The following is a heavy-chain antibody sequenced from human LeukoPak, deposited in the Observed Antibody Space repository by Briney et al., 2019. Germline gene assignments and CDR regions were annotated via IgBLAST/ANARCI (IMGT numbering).Heavy chain of an antibody. CDR2: IHYSGST. CDR1: GGSISGDF. Sequence: SETLSLTCNVSGGSISGDFWSWIRQPPGKGLEWIGVIHYSGSTKYNPSLKSRVTMSVDTSKNQFSLRLRSVTAADTAVYYCARHTSSAWYAWFDPWGQGTLVTVSS. CDR3: ARHTSSAWYAWFDP. V-gene: IGHV4-59*08. D-gene: IGHD6-19*01. J-gene: IGHJ5*02.